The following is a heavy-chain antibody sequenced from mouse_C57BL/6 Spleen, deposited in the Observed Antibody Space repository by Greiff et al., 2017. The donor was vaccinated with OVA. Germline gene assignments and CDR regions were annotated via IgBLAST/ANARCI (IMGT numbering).Heavy chain of an antibody. V-gene: IGHV5-17*01. J-gene: IGHJ3*01. CDR2: ISSGSSTI. CDR3: ARDYYGSLAWFAY. CDR1: GFTFSDYG. D-gene: IGHD1-1*01. Sequence: EVHLVESGGGLVKPGGSLKLSCAASGFTFSDYGMHWVRQAPEKGLEWVAYISSGSSTIYYADTVKGRFTISRDNAKNTLFLQMTSLRSEDTAMYYCARDYYGSLAWFAYWGQGTLVTVSA.